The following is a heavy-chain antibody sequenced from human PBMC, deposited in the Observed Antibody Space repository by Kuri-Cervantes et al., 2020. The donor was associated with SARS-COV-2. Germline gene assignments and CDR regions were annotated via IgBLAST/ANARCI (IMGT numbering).Heavy chain of an antibody. CDR3: ARKQYYDFWSGHTMGWFDP. J-gene: IGHJ5*02. V-gene: IGHV2-5*02. CDR2: IYWDDDK. CDR1: GFSLSTSGVG. Sequence: SGPTLVKPTQTLTLTCTFSGFSLSTSGVGVGWIRQPPGKALEWLALIYWDDDKRYSPSLKSRLTITKDTSKNQVVLTMTNMDPVDTATYYCARKQYYDFWSGHTMGWFDPWGQGTLVTVSS. D-gene: IGHD3-3*01.